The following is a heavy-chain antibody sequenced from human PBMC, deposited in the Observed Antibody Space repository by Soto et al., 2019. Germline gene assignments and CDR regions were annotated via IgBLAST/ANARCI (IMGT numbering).Heavy chain of an antibody. V-gene: IGHV3-30*18. J-gene: IGHJ6*02. CDR2: ISYDGSNK. CDR3: AKDQGGSSWYYYYYGMDV. CDR1: GFTFSSYG. D-gene: IGHD6-13*01. Sequence: GGALRVACSASGFTFSSYGMHWVRQAPGKGLEWVAVISYDGSNKYYADSVKGRFTISRDNSKNTLYLQMNSLRAEDTAVYYCAKDQGGSSWYYYYYGMDVWGQGTT.